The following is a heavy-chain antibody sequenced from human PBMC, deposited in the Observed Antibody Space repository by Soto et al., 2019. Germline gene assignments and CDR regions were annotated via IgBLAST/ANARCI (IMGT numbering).Heavy chain of an antibody. CDR3: ARVRGGYYYGVDV. J-gene: IGHJ6*02. V-gene: IGHV4-34*01. CDR2: INHSGST. Sequence: SETLSLNCAVNSGSFTAYYWTWIRQAPGKGLEWIGEINHSGSTNYNPSLKSRVTISVDTSRNQFSLKVNTVTAADTGVYYCARVRGGYYYGVDVWGQGTTVTVTS. CDR1: SGSFTAYY.